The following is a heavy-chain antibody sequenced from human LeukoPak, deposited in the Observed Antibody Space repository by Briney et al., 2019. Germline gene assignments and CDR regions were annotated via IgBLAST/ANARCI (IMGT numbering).Heavy chain of an antibody. CDR2: INPGDGTI. V-gene: IGHV1-46*01. CDR3: ARQGDSSSWPRRGYFDL. D-gene: IGHD6-13*01. CDR1: GYTLTGYY. J-gene: IGHJ4*02. Sequence: ASVKVSCKASGYTLTGYYMHWVRQAPGQGLEWMGIINPGDGTINYAQKFQGRVTMTRDKSTSTVYMELSSLRSEDTAVYYCARQGDSSSWPRRGYFDLWGQGTLVTVSS.